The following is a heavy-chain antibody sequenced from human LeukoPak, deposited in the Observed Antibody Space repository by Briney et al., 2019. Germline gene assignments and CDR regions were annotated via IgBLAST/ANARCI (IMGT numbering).Heavy chain of an antibody. Sequence: SVKVSCKASGGTFSSYAISWVRQAPGQGLEWMGRIIPILGIANYAQKFQGRVTITADKSTSTAYMELSSLRSEDTAVYYCAREYYYDSSGYYPSYFDYWGQGTLVTVSS. J-gene: IGHJ4*02. CDR2: IIPILGIA. D-gene: IGHD3-22*01. CDR3: AREYYYDSSGYYPSYFDY. V-gene: IGHV1-69*04. CDR1: GGTFSSYA.